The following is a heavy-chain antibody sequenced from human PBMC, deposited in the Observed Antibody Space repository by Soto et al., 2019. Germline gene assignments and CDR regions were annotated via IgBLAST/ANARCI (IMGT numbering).Heavy chain of an antibody. D-gene: IGHD6-19*01. CDR3: ARGAGIAVAGTSFDY. CDR2: ISAYNGNT. CDR1: GYTFTNFG. Sequence: XSVKVSCKASGYTFTNFGISLLRHAPGQGLEWMGWISAYNGNTNYAQNFQGRVTMTTDTSTSTAYMELRSLRAEDTAVYYCARGAGIAVAGTSFDYWGQGTLVTVSS. J-gene: IGHJ4*02. V-gene: IGHV1-18*01.